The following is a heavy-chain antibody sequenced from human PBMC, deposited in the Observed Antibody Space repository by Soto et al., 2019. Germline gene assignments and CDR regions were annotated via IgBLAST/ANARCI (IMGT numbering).Heavy chain of an antibody. J-gene: IGHJ4*02. V-gene: IGHV1-18*01. Sequence: GASVKVSCKASGYTFTTYAISWVRQAPGQGLEWMGWLRTYDGNTDYAPNLRGRVTMTTDTSTNTAYMELRSLRSDDTAVYYCAGDRFHTSSSITFDYWGQGALVTVSS. D-gene: IGHD6-6*01. CDR2: LRTYDGNT. CDR3: AGDRFHTSSSITFDY. CDR1: GYTFTTYA.